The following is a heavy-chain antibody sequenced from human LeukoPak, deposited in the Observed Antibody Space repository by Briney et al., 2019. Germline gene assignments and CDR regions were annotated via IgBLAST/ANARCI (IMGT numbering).Heavy chain of an antibody. Sequence: GGSLRLSCAASGFIFTNYFMSWVRQAPGKGLEWAASIKHDGSEKYYVDSVRGRFTISRDNTMNSLYLQMSSLRAEDTAVYYCATDRGWRTSGYYLYYFEYWGQGTLVTFSS. CDR3: ATDRGWRTSGYYLYYFEY. CDR1: GFIFTNYF. V-gene: IGHV3-7*01. CDR2: IKHDGSEK. J-gene: IGHJ4*02. D-gene: IGHD3-3*01.